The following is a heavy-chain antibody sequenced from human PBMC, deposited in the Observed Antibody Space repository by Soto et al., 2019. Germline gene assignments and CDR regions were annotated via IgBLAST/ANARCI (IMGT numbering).Heavy chain of an antibody. J-gene: IGHJ4*02. CDR3: ARGRSGTSSGGYFDY. D-gene: IGHD1-26*01. V-gene: IGHV1-2*04. CDR2: INPNSGGT. CDR1: GYTFTGYY. Sequence: ASVKVSCKASGYTFTGYYMHWVRQAPGQGLEWMGWINPNSGGTNYAQKFQGWVTMTRDTSISTAYMELSRLRSDDTAVYYCARGRSGTSSGGYFDYWGQGTLVTVSS.